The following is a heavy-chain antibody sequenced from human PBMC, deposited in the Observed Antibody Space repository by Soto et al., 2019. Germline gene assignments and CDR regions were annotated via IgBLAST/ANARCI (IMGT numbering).Heavy chain of an antibody. Sequence: EVQVVESGGSLVQPGVSLRLSCAASGFTFSKFWIHWVRQAPGKGPEWVSSLSSDGSDTRYADSVKGRFTISRDNAKNTLYLQMNSLRAEETAVYYCGGSAADVWGQGTPVTVAS. CDR3: GGSAADV. CDR1: GFTFSKFW. V-gene: IGHV3-74*01. CDR2: LSSDGSDT. J-gene: IGHJ6*02. D-gene: IGHD2-15*01.